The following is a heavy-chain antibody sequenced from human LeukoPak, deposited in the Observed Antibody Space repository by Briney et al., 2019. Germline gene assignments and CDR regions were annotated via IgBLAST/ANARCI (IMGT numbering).Heavy chain of an antibody. V-gene: IGHV4-59*01. CDR3: ARGGDYCNSFDP. J-gene: IGHJ5*02. CDR1: GGSIRGYY. D-gene: IGHD4-17*01. Sequence: SETLSLTCSVSGGSIRGYYWNWIRQPPGKGLEWLGYIYYSGSTNYNPSLKSRVTISVDKSKRQFSLNLTSVTAADTAVYYCARGGDYCNSFDPWGQGTLVSVSS. CDR2: IYYSGST.